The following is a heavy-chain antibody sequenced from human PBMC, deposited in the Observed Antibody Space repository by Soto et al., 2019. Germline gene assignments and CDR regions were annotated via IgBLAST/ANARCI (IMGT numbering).Heavy chain of an antibody. V-gene: IGHV3-15*01. J-gene: IGHJ4*02. CDR3: TTRYYDILTGYDPFDY. CDR1: GFTFSNAW. Sequence: EVQLVESGGGLVKPGGSLRLSCAASGFTFSNAWMSWVRQAPGKGLEWVGRIKSKTDGGTTDYAAPVKGRFTISRDDSKNTQYQQMNSLKTEDTAVYYCTTRYYDILTGYDPFDYWGQGSLVTVSS. D-gene: IGHD3-9*01. CDR2: IKSKTDGGTT.